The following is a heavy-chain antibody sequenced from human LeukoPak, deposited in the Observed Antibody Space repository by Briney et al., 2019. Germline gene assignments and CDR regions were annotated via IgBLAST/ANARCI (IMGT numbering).Heavy chain of an antibody. Sequence: AASVKVSCKASGYTFTGYYIHWMRQAPGQGLEWMGRIIPILGIANYAQKFQGRVTITADKSTSTAYMELSSLRSEDTAVYYCARDLAYYYDSSGYDYWGQGTLVTVSS. J-gene: IGHJ4*02. V-gene: IGHV1-69*04. CDR2: IIPILGIA. D-gene: IGHD3-22*01. CDR3: ARDLAYYYDSSGYDY. CDR1: GYTFTGYY.